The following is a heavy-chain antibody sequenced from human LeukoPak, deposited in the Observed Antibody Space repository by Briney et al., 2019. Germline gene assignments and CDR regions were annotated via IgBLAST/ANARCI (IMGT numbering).Heavy chain of an antibody. CDR2: IKQDGSEK. CDR1: GFTFSSYW. D-gene: IGHD3-16*01. V-gene: IGHV3-7*01. J-gene: IGHJ4*02. CDR3: ARAVYAGRKKYYFDY. Sequence: GGSLRLSCAASGFTFSSYWMSWVRQAPGKGLEWVANIKQDGSEKYYVDSVKGRFTISRDNAKNSLYLQMDSLRAEDTAVYYCARAVYAGRKKYYFDYWGQGTLDTVSS.